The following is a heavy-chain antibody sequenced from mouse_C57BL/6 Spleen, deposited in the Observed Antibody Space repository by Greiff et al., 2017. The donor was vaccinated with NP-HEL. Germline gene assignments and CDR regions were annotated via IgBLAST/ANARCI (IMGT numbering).Heavy chain of an antibody. CDR2: IRNKANGYTT. CDR1: GFTFTDYY. Sequence: EVQLLESGGGLVQPGGSLSLSCAASGFTFTDYYMSWVRQPPGKALEWLGFIRNKANGYTTEYSSSVKGRLTISRDNYQSSLYLQMNALRAEDSATYYCARCYGNSYFDYWGQGTTLTVSS. V-gene: IGHV7-3*01. J-gene: IGHJ2*01. D-gene: IGHD2-1*01. CDR3: ARCYGNSYFDY.